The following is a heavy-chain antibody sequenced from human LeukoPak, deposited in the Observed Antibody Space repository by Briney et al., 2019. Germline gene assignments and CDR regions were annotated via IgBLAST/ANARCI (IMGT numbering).Heavy chain of an antibody. CDR2: ISGSGGST. CDR3: AKVYASGSYGYYYGMDV. J-gene: IGHJ6*04. V-gene: IGHV3-23*01. D-gene: IGHD3-10*01. CDR1: GFTFSSYA. Sequence: GGSLRLSCAASGFTFSSYAMSWVRQAPGKGLEWVSAISGSGGSTYYADSVKGRFTISRDNSKNTLYLQMDSLRAGDTAVYYCAKVYASGSYGYYYGMDVWGKGTTVTVSS.